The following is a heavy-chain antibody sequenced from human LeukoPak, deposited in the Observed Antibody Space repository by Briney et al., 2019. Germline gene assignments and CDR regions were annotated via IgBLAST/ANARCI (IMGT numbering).Heavy chain of an antibody. CDR1: GYSISSGYY. CDR2: IYHSGST. J-gene: IGHJ4*02. V-gene: IGHV4-38-2*02. D-gene: IGHD4-23*01. Sequence: PSETQSLTCTVSGYSISSGYYWGWIRQPPGKGLEWIGSIYHSGSTYYNPSLKSRVTISVDTSKNQFSLKLSSVTAADTAVYYCARGEVVTRGVDYWGQGTLVTVSS. CDR3: ARGEVVTRGVDY.